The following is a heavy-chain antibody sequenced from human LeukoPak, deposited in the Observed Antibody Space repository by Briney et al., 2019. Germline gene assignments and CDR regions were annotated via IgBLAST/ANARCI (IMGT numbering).Heavy chain of an antibody. CDR2: VNPRSGDA. Sequence: GASVKVSCKASGYTFISYNINWLRQATGQGPEWMGWVNPRSGDAGYLQKFQGRLTITRDSSIDTAYMDLSGLSSEDTAVYYCARGVPLGYCTYGVCYPPYYFDYWGQGTLVTASS. CDR1: GYTFISYN. D-gene: IGHD2-8*01. J-gene: IGHJ4*02. CDR3: ARGVPLGYCTYGVCYPPYYFDY. V-gene: IGHV1-8*03.